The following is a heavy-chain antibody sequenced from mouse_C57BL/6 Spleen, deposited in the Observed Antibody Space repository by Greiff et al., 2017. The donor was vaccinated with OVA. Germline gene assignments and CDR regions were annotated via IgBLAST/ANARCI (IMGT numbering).Heavy chain of an antibody. Sequence: QVQLQQSGAELVRPGTSVKVSCKASGYAFTNYLIEWVKQRPGQGLEWIGVINPGSGGTNYNEKFKGKATLTADKSSRTAYMQLSSLTSEDSAVYFCARVYGNYDYAMDYWGQGTSVTVSS. CDR1: GYAFTNYL. D-gene: IGHD2-1*01. V-gene: IGHV1-54*01. CDR3: ARVYGNYDYAMDY. J-gene: IGHJ4*01. CDR2: INPGSGGT.